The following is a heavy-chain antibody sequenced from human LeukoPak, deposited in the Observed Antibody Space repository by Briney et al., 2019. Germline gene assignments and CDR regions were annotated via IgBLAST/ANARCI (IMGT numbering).Heavy chain of an antibody. J-gene: IGHJ4*02. V-gene: IGHV3-21*01. CDR2: ISGLSSYT. D-gene: IGHD3-16*01. CDR1: GFTFSDYD. Sequence: GGSLTLSCSACGFTFSDYDTKWVRHAPGKGREWVSSISGLSSYTYYGESVKGRFSISRDNAKNSLYLQMNSLGAEDTATYYCGRAFPPLRTSSAGDLWGQGILVTVSS. CDR3: GRAFPPLRTSSAGDL.